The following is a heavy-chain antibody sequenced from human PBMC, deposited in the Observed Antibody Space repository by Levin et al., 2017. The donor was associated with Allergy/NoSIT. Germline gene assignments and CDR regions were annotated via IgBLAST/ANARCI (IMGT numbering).Heavy chain of an antibody. J-gene: IGHJ4*02. CDR2: ISSSSSYI. CDR1: GFTFSSYS. CDR3: ARAYCSSTSCLEALDY. V-gene: IGHV3-21*01. Sequence: PGGSLRLSCAASGFTFSSYSMNWVRQAPGKGLEWVSSISSSSSYIYYADSVKGRFTISRDNAKNSLYLQMNSLRAEDTAVYYCARAYCSSTSCLEALDYWGQGTLVTVSS. D-gene: IGHD2-2*01.